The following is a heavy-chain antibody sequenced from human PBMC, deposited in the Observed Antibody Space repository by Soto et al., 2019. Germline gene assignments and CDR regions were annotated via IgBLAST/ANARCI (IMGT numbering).Heavy chain of an antibody. V-gene: IGHV3-11*06. CDR3: ARGSIIRGMDA. CDR2: ISGSRDYI. D-gene: IGHD3-10*01. J-gene: IGHJ6*02. Sequence: PGGSLRLSCAASGFTFSDYYMSWIRQAPGKGLEWISYISGSRDYIDYAESLKGRFTISRDNANNSLYLQMNSLRAGDTAVYFCARGSIIRGMDAWGQGTTVTVSS. CDR1: GFTFSDYY.